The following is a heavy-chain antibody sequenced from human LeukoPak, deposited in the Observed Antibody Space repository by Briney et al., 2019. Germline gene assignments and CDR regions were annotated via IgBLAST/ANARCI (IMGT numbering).Heavy chain of an antibody. V-gene: IGHV4-31*03. D-gene: IGHD4-11*01. J-gene: IGHJ4*02. CDR2: IYYSGST. Sequence: SETLSLTCTVSGGSISSGGYYWSWIRQHPGKGLEWIGYIYYSGSTYYNPSLKSRVTISVDTSKNQFSLKLSSVTAADTAVYYCAREGMTTVTIDYWGQGTLVTVSP. CDR1: GGSISSGGYY. CDR3: AREGMTTVTIDY.